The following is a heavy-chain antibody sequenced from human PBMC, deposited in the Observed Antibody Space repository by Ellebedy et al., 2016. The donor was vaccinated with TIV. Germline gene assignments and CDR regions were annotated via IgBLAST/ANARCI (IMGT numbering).Heavy chain of an antibody. Sequence: SETLSLXCAVSGGSISSGGYSWSWIRQPPGKGLEWIGYIYHSGSTYYNPSLKSRVTISVDRSKNQFSLKLSSVTAADTAVYYCARGWKGYFDYWGQGTLVTVSS. CDR3: ARGWKGYFDY. CDR1: GGSISSGGYS. V-gene: IGHV4-30-2*01. CDR2: IYHSGST. J-gene: IGHJ4*02. D-gene: IGHD1-1*01.